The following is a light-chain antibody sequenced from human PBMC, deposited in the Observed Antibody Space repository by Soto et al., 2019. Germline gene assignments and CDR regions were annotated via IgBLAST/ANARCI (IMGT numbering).Light chain of an antibody. CDR1: QSISRYY. Sequence: EIVLTQSPGTLSLSPGERATLSCRASQSISRYYLAWYQQKVGQAPGLLIYGASSRATGIPDRFSGSESGTDFTLTISRLEPEDFAVYYCQQYDNSPLYTFGQGT. CDR2: GAS. CDR3: QQYDNSPLYT. J-gene: IGKJ2*01. V-gene: IGKV3-20*01.